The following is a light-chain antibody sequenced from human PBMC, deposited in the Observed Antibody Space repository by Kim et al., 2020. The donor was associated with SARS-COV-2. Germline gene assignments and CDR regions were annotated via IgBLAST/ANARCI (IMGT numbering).Light chain of an antibody. J-gene: IGKJ4*01. CDR3: QQRSNWPLT. V-gene: IGKV3-11*01. Sequence: IVLTQSPATLSLSPGDTATLSCRASQSISSYLAWYQQKPGQAPRLLIYGSYNRATGIPARFSGSRSGTDFTLTINSLEPEDFAVYYCQQRSNWPLTFGGGTKVDIK. CDR1: QSISSY. CDR2: GSY.